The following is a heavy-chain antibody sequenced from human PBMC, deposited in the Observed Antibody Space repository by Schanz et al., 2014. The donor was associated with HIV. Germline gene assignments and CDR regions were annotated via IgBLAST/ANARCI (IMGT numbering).Heavy chain of an antibody. CDR2: IYHNGST. D-gene: IGHD2-21*02. CDR3: ARAPYDSYDESGGYFQY. J-gene: IGHJ1*01. Sequence: QVQLQQWGAGLLKPSETLSLTCAVYGGSFSDYYWAWIRQTPYKGLEWIGEIYHNGSTNYNPSLKSRVAMSVDTSKRQFSLNLRSLTAADTAIYYCARAPYDSYDESGGYFQYWGQGTLVTVSS. CDR1: GGSFSDYY. V-gene: IGHV4-34*02.